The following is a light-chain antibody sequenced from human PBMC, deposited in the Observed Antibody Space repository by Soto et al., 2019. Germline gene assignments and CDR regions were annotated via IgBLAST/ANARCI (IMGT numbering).Light chain of an antibody. CDR2: SAS. V-gene: IGKV3-20*01. J-gene: IGKJ5*01. CDR1: QSVSRNY. CDR3: QQYGSSPLT. Sequence: EIVLTQSPGTLSLSPGEKATLSCRASQSVSRNYLAWYQQKPGQAPRLLIYSASSRAAGIPDKFSGSGSGTDFTLTISRLEPEDFAVYYCQQYGSSPLTFGQGTRLEIK.